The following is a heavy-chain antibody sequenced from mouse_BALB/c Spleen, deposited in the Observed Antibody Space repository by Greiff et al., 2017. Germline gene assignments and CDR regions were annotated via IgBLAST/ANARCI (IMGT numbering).Heavy chain of an antibody. J-gene: IGHJ2*01. CDR3: ATQLGLDY. CDR1: GYSFTGYY. Sequence: EVQLQQSGPELVKPGASVKISCKASGYSFTGYYMHWVKQSHVKSLEWIGRINPYNGATSYNQNFKDKASLTVDTSSSTAYMQLSSLTSEDTAVYFCATQLGLDYWGQGTTLTVSS. CDR2: INPYNGAT. V-gene: IGHV1-18*01. D-gene: IGHD4-1*02.